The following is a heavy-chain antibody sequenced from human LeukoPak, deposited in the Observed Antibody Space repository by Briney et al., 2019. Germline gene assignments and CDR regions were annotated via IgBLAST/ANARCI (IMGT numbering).Heavy chain of an antibody. V-gene: IGHV3-15*01. J-gene: IGHJ4*02. CDR1: GFTFSNAW. CDR3: TTVLRGHAAFDY. Sequence: PGGSLRLSCAASGFTFSNAWMSWVRQAPGKALEWVGRIKTKTDGETIDYVVPVKGRFTISRDDSKNTLYLQMNSLKIEDTAVYYCTTVLRGHAAFDYWGQGTLVTASS. CDR2: IKTKTDGETI. D-gene: IGHD6-13*01.